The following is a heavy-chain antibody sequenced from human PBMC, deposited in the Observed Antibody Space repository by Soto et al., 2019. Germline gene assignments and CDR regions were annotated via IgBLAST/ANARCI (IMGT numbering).Heavy chain of an antibody. CDR2: ISSGSSYI. J-gene: IGHJ4*02. Sequence: PGGSLRLSCAASGFTLSSYTMNWARQAPGKGLEWVSSISSGSSYIYYAESLKGRFTISRDNAKNSLYLQMNSLRAEDTAVYYCGRENDFWSGYHVFDLWGLGTLVTVSS. V-gene: IGHV3-21*01. CDR3: GRENDFWSGYHVFDL. D-gene: IGHD3-3*01. CDR1: GFTLSSYT.